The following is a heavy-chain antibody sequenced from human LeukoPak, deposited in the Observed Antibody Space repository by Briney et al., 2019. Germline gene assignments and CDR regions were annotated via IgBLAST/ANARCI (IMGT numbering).Heavy chain of an antibody. V-gene: IGHV3-21*01. J-gene: IGHJ4*02. CDR1: GFTFSSYS. CDR2: ISSSSSYI. CDR3: ARVKYGSGSYRFDY. Sequence: PGGSLRLSCAASGFTFSSYSMNWVRQAPGKGLEWVSSISSSSSYIYYADSVKGRFTISRDNAKNSLYLQMNSLRAEDTAVYYCARVKYGSGSYRFDYWGQGTLVTVSS. D-gene: IGHD3-10*01.